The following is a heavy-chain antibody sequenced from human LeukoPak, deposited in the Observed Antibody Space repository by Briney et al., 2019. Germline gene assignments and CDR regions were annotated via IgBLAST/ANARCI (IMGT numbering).Heavy chain of an antibody. CDR3: ARDQGSLTRSWYTGY. V-gene: IGHV1-2*06. CDR1: GYTFTGYH. D-gene: IGHD6-13*01. J-gene: IGHJ4*02. Sequence: ASVKVSCKASGYTFTGYHIHWVRQAPGQGLEWMGRINPYSGDTNFAQKFQGRVTMARDTSITTAYMDLSSLTPDDTAVYFCARDQGSLTRSWYTGYWGQGTQVTVSS. CDR2: INPYSGDT.